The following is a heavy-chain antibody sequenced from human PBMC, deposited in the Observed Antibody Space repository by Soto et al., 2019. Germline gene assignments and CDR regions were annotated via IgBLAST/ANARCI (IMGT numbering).Heavy chain of an antibody. CDR2: IIPILGIA. Sequence: QVQLVQSGAEVKKPGSSVKVSCKASGGTFSSYTISWVRQAPGQGLEWMGRIIPILGIANYAQKFQGRVTITADKATSAGYMELSSLRSEDTAVYYCARYRTGYGDYWGQGTLVTVSS. CDR3: ARYRTGYGDY. V-gene: IGHV1-69*02. J-gene: IGHJ4*02. D-gene: IGHD6-13*01. CDR1: GGTFSSYT.